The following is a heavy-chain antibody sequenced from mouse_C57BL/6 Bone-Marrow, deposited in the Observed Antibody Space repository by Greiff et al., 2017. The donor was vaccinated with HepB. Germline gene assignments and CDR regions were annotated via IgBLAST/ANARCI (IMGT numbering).Heavy chain of an antibody. V-gene: IGHV1-15*01. CDR3: TRSDDGYYRYWFAY. CDR1: GYTFTDYE. Sequence: QVQLQQSGAELVRPGASVTLSCKASGYTFTDYEMHWVKQTPVHGLEWIGAIDPETSGTAYNQKFKGKAILTADKSSSTAYMELRSLTSEDSAVYYCTRSDDGYYRYWFAYWGQGTLVTVSA. CDR2: IDPETSGT. D-gene: IGHD2-3*01. J-gene: IGHJ3*01.